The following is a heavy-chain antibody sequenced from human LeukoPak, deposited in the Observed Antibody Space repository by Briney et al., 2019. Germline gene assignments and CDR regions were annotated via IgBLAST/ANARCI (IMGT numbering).Heavy chain of an antibody. CDR3: ARANYYGSGRAAFDI. Sequence: GGSLRLSCGAWVFTFSSYWMHCVRHAPGKGLVCVSRIHRDGRRTSYADSVKGRFHISRDNAKNTLYLQMNSLRAEDTAVYYCARANYYGSGRAAFDIWGQGTMVSVSS. J-gene: IGHJ3*02. D-gene: IGHD3-10*01. CDR2: IHRDGRRT. V-gene: IGHV3-74*01. CDR1: VFTFSSYW.